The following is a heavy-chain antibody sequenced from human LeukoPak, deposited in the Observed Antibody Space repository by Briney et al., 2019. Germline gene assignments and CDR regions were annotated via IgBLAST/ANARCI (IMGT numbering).Heavy chain of an antibody. V-gene: IGHV1-8*03. CDR1: GGTFSSYA. J-gene: IGHJ5*02. CDR2: TNPNSGKV. Sequence: ASVKVSCKASGGTFSSYAINWVRQASGQGLEWMGWTNPNSGKVGYAQKFQGRVTITTNTSISTVYMELSSLTSEDTAVYFCARGGYGYFGVNWCDPWGQGTLVTVSS. D-gene: IGHD3-10*01. CDR3: ARGGYGYFGVNWCDP.